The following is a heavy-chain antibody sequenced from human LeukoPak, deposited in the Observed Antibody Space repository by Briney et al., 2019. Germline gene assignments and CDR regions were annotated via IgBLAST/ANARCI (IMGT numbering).Heavy chain of an antibody. V-gene: IGHV3-7*03. CDR1: GFSFSNYW. CDR3: ASTYRMDY. Sequence: GGSLRLSCTASGFSFSNYWMSWVRQAPGKGLEWVASIKQDESEKYYVDSVKGRFTTSRDNAKSSLYLQMNALRGEDTAVYYCASTYRMDYWGQGTLVTVSS. D-gene: IGHD4-11*01. J-gene: IGHJ4*02. CDR2: IKQDESEK.